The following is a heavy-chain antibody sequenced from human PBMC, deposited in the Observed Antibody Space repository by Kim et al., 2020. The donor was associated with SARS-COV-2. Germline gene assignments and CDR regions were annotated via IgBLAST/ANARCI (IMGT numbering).Heavy chain of an antibody. CDR1: GFSFTNAW. CDR3: TTFLGSDWPPNWFDP. D-gene: IGHD1-26*01. J-gene: IGHJ5*02. CDR2: IKSKDDGETI. Sequence: GGSLRLSCGTSGFSFTNAWMSWVRQAPGNGLEWVGRIKSKDDGETIDYAAPVEGRFIISRDDSKNTLHLQMNSLKSEDTAVYYCTTFLGSDWPPNWFDPWGQGTLVTVSS. V-gene: IGHV3-15*01.